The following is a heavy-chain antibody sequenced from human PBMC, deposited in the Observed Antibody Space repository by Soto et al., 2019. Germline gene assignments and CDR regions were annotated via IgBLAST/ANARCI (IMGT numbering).Heavy chain of an antibody. CDR2: IWYDGSNK. D-gene: IGHD5-18*01. CDR1: GFTFSSYG. J-gene: IGHJ4*02. Sequence: QVQLVESGGGVVQPGRSLRLSCAASGFTFSSYGMHWVRQAPGKGLEWVAVIWYDGSNKYYADSVKGRFTISRDNSKNTLSLQMNSLRAEDTAVYYCARGLVPSAKTAMVTALSYWGQGTLVTVSS. V-gene: IGHV3-33*01. CDR3: ARGLVPSAKTAMVTALSY.